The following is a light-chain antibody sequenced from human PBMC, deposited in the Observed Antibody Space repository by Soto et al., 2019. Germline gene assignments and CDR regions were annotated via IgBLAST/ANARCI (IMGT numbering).Light chain of an antibody. CDR1: RSISNY. CDR2: AAS. J-gene: IGKJ1*01. CDR3: QQSYSVPR. V-gene: IGKV1-39*01. Sequence: DIQMTQSPSSLSASVGDRVTITCRASRSISNYLNWYQQKSGKVPRLLIYAASSLQPEVPSRFSGTGTGTAFTLPITSLQPEDSATYYCQQSYSVPRFGQGTRVALK.